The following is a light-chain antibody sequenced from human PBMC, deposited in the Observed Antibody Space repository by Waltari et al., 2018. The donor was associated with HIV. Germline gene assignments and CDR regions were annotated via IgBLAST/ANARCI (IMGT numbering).Light chain of an antibody. CDR2: QDS. V-gene: IGLV3-1*01. CDR3: QAWDSSTENVV. CDR1: KLGDKY. J-gene: IGLJ2*01. Sequence: SYELTQPPSVSVSPGQTASITRSGDKLGDKYACWYQQKPGQSPVLVIYQDSKRPSGIHERFSGSNSGNTATLTISGTQAMDEADYYCQAWDSSTENVVFGGGTKLTVL.